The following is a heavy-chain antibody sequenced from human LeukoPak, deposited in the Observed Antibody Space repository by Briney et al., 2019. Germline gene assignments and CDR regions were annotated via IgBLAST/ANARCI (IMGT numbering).Heavy chain of an antibody. D-gene: IGHD1-26*01. V-gene: IGHV3-74*01. J-gene: IGHJ4*02. CDR2: IRSDGSTT. CDR3: VRDNRSYNFDY. Sequence: TGGSLRLSCAASGFTFSRYWMHWVRQAPGKGLVWVSCIRSDGSTTSIADSAKGRFTISRDNAKTTVYLQMNSLRAEDTAVYYCVRDNRSYNFDYWGQRNLVTVSS. CDR1: GFTFSRYW.